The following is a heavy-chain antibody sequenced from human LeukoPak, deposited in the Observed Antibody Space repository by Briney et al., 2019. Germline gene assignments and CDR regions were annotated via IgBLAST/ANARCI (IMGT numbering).Heavy chain of an antibody. CDR1: GGTFSSYA. V-gene: IGHV1-69*13. Sequence: PVKLSCKASGGTFSSYAISWVRQPPGQGLEWMGGIIPIFGTANYAQKFQGRVTITADESTSTAYMELSSLRSEDTAVYYCAGRVGYSSSWYGIDYWGQGALVTVSS. D-gene: IGHD6-13*01. CDR2: IIPIFGTA. J-gene: IGHJ4*02. CDR3: AGRVGYSSSWYGIDY.